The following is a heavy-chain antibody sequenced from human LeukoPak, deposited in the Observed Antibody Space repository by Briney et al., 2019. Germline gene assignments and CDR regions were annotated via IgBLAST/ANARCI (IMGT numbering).Heavy chain of an antibody. V-gene: IGHV4-4*09. CDR1: GGSISIYY. Sequence: SETLSLTCTVSGGSISIYYWSWIRQPPGRGLEGIGYIYATGSTNYNPSLKSRVTISVDTSKNQFSLNLRSVTAADTAVYYCARHGSVRSPLGPWGQGTLVTVSS. CDR2: IYATGST. CDR3: ARHGSVRSPLGP. J-gene: IGHJ5*02. D-gene: IGHD3-10*01.